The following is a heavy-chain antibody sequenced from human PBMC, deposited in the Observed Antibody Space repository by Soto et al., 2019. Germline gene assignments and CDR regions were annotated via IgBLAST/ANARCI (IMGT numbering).Heavy chain of an antibody. Sequence: QVRLAQSGGGVVQPGRSLTLSCAASGYSITNHGMHWVRQAPGKGLEWVALIWAHGTEQYYADSVKGRFTVSRDTSTNTVYLQMNSLRAEDTARYYCGKYIRSGSIDYWGQGTLVTVSS. D-gene: IGHD1-1*01. CDR2: IWAHGTEQ. CDR1: GYSITNHG. J-gene: IGHJ4*02. V-gene: IGHV3-33*06. CDR3: GKYIRSGSIDY.